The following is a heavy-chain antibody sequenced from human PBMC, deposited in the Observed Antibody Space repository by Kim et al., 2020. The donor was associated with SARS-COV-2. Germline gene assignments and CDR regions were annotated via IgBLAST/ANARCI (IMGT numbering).Heavy chain of an antibody. CDR3: ARIHLWFGESAGGMDV. D-gene: IGHD3-10*01. J-gene: IGHJ6*02. Sequence: SLKSRVTISVDTAKNQFSLKLSSVTAADTAVYYCARIHLWFGESAGGMDVWGQGTTVTVSS. V-gene: IGHV4-39*01.